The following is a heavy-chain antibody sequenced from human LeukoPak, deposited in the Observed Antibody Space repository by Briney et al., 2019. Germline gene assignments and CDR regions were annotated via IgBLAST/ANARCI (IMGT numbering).Heavy chain of an antibody. D-gene: IGHD2-2*01. V-gene: IGHV1-69*13. CDR1: GGTFSSYA. CDR3: ARDTDCSSTSCYYGWFDP. CDR2: IIPIFGTA. Sequence: SVKVSCKASGGTFSSYAISWVRQAPGQGLEWMGGIIPIFGTANYAQKFQGRVTITADESTSTAYMELSSLRSEDTAVYYCARDTDCSSTSCYYGWFDPWGQGTLVTVSS. J-gene: IGHJ5*02.